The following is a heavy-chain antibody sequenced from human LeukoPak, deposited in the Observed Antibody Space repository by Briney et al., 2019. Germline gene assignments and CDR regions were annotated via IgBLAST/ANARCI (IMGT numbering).Heavy chain of an antibody. CDR3: ARGPLGWNDYTYYFDY. Sequence: GGSLRLSCAASGFTFSSYVMSWVRQAPGKALEWVSAISGSGGSTYDADSVKGRFTISRDNSKNTLYLQMNSLRAEDTAVYYCARGPLGWNDYTYYFDYWGQGTLVTVSS. J-gene: IGHJ4*02. D-gene: IGHD3-16*01. V-gene: IGHV3-23*01. CDR1: GFTFSSYV. CDR2: ISGSGGST.